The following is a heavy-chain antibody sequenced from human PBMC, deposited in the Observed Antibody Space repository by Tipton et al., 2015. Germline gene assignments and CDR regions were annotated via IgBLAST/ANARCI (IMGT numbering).Heavy chain of an antibody. CDR1: GGSISSYY. J-gene: IGHJ2*01. Sequence: TLSLTCTVSGGSISSYYWSWIRQPPGKGLEWTGYISYTDGAHYNPALKSRVTISVDTSKNQFSLKLSSVTAADTAVYYCARVATLARRLLPAWYFDLWGRGTLVTVSS. V-gene: IGHV4-59*01. CDR3: ARVATLARRLLPAWYFDL. CDR2: ISYTDGA. D-gene: IGHD2-15*01.